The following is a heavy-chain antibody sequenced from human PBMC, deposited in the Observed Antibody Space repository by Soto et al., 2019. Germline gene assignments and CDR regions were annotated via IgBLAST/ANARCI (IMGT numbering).Heavy chain of an antibody. CDR1: GFTFTDYY. CDR2: IGDSGTKK. Sequence: QVRLVESGGGLVKPGGSLRLSCAASGFTFTDYYMSWIRQAPGRGLEWVSYIGDSGTKKYYADSVKGRFTISRDNAKNSMFLQMNSLRPDDTAVYFCANGPRDYWGQGTLVTVSS. J-gene: IGHJ4*02. V-gene: IGHV3-11*01. CDR3: ANGPRDY.